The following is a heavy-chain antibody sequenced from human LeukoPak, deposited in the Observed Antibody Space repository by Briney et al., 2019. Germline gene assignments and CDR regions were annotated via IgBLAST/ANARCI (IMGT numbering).Heavy chain of an antibody. J-gene: IGHJ2*01. D-gene: IGHD2-8*01. CDR3: ARNAEMGIVLMVYAINWYFDL. Sequence: PGGSLRLSCAASGFTFSYAWMSWVRQAPGKGLEWVGRIKSKTDGGTTDYAAPVKGRFTISRDDSKNTLYLQMNSLKTEDTAVYYCARNAEMGIVLMVYAINWYFDLWGRGTLVTVSS. CDR1: GFTFSYAW. CDR2: IKSKTDGGTT. V-gene: IGHV3-15*01.